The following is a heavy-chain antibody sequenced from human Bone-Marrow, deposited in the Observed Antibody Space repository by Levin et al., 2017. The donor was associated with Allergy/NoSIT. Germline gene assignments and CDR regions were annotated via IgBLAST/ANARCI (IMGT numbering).Heavy chain of an antibody. J-gene: IGHJ6*03. CDR3: ARSPRFCSGGACNLAQSYFYMDL. V-gene: IGHV4-59*01. D-gene: IGHD2-15*01. CDR2: ISGSGNT. CDR1: GASFGTSY. Sequence: SQTLSLTCTLSGASFGTSYWSWIRHFPGKGLEWIGYISGSGNTNYNPSLKSRLSISVDASENQFSLRLTSVTAADTATYYCARSPRFCSGGACNLAQSYFYMDLWGQGTTVTVSS.